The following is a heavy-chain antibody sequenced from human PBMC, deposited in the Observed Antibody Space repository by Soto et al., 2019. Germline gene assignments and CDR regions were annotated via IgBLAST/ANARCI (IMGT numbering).Heavy chain of an antibody. CDR2: ISGSGGST. J-gene: IGHJ4*02. Sequence: EVQLLESGGGLVQPGGSLRLSCAASGFTFSSYAMSWVRQATGKGLEWVSTISGSGGSTYYADSVKGRFTISRDNSKNARYLQVNSLRAEDTAVYYCAKCSPRYSSGLKAYYLDYWGQGTLVTVSS. D-gene: IGHD6-19*01. V-gene: IGHV3-23*01. CDR3: AKCSPRYSSGLKAYYLDY. CDR1: GFTFSSYA.